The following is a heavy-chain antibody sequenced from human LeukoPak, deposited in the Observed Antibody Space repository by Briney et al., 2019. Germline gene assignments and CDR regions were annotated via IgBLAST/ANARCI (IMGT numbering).Heavy chain of an antibody. Sequence: GGSLRLSCAASGFTFSSYDMNWVRQAPGKGLEWVSYISPSRGTIYYADSVKGRFTISRDSARNLPYLQMNSLRDEDTAVYYCARVLGLALDYWGQGTLLTVSS. CDR2: ISPSRGTI. D-gene: IGHD5-18*01. V-gene: IGHV3-48*02. J-gene: IGHJ4*02. CDR1: GFTFSSYD. CDR3: ARVLGLALDY.